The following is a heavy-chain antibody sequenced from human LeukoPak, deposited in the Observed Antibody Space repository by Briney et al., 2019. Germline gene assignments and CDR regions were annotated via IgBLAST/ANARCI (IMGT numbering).Heavy chain of an antibody. CDR2: ISAYNGNT. CDR1: VYTFTSYG. CDR3: ARVAGGLGATSLYFDY. D-gene: IGHD1-26*01. J-gene: IGHJ4*02. Sequence: GASVKVSCKSSVYTFTSYGISWLRQPPGQGLTWMGWISAYNGNTNYAQKLQGRVTMTADTSTRTAYMELRSLRSDDTAVYYCARVAGGLGATSLYFDYWGQGTLVTVSS. V-gene: IGHV1-18*01.